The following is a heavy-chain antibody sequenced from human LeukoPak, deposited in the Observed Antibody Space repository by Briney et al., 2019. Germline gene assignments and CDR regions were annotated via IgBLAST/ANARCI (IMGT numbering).Heavy chain of an antibody. D-gene: IGHD4-17*01. V-gene: IGHV4-31*03. CDR2: IYYSGST. CDR1: GGSISSGGYY. Sequence: PSETLSLTCTVSGGSISSGGYYWSWIRQHPGKGLEWIGYIYYSGSTYYNPSLKSRVTISVDTPKNQFSLKLSAVTAADTAVYYCARDRHGVGWFDPWGQGTLVTVSS. J-gene: IGHJ5*02. CDR3: ARDRHGVGWFDP.